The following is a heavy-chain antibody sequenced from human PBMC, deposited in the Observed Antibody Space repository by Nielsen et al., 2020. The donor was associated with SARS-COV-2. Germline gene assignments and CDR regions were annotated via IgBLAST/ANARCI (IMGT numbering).Heavy chain of an antibody. D-gene: IGHD3-10*01. CDR3: ARWYYYGSGSSMIRGMDV. CDR1: GFTFSSYE. V-gene: IGHV3-48*03. CDR2: ISSSGSTI. Sequence: GGSLRLSCAASGFTFSSYEMNWVRQAPGKGQEWVSYISSSGSTIYYADSVKGRFTISRDNAKNSLYLQMNSLRAEDTAVYYCARWYYYGSGSSMIRGMDVWGQGTTVTVSS. J-gene: IGHJ6*02.